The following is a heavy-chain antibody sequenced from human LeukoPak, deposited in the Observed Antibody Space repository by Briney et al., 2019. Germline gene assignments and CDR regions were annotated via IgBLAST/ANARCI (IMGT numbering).Heavy chain of an antibody. J-gene: IGHJ4*02. Sequence: GASVKVSCKASGYTFTRHYFHWVRQAPGQGLEWMGWINPNSCDTNFAQKFQGRVTMTSATSIRTVYIELTRLKSDDTPLYSCMRGGGNSWFDYWGQGTLVSVSS. CDR2: INPNSCDT. D-gene: IGHD6-13*01. V-gene: IGHV1-2*02. CDR1: GYTFTRHY. CDR3: MRGGGNSWFDY.